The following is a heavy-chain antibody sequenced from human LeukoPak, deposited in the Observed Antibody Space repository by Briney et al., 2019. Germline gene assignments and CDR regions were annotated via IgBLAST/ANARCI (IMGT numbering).Heavy chain of an antibody. CDR3: AKETSSSFDY. V-gene: IGHV3-23*01. J-gene: IGHJ4*02. Sequence: GGSLRLSCAASGFTLSSYAMNWVRQAPGKGLEWVSGIGNSGGSTYYADSVKGRFTISRDNSKNTLYLQMNSLRAEDTAVYYCAKETSSSFDYWGQGTLVTVSS. D-gene: IGHD6-6*01. CDR2: IGNSGGST. CDR1: GFTLSSYA.